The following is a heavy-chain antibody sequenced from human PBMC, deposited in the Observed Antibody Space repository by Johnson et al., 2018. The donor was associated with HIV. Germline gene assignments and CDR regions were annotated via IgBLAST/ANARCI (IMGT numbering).Heavy chain of an antibody. D-gene: IGHD2-2*01. Sequence: VQLVESGGGLVQPGRSLRLSCAASGFTFDDYAMHWVRQAPGKGLEWVSSIGGSGTNTYYADSVKGRFTISRDNSKNTLYLQMHSLRAEDTAIYYCAKDPLVVPAATLDAFDIWGQGTMVTVSS. CDR1: GFTFDDYA. CDR3: AKDPLVVPAATLDAFDI. J-gene: IGHJ3*02. CDR2: IGGSGTNT. V-gene: IGHV3-23*04.